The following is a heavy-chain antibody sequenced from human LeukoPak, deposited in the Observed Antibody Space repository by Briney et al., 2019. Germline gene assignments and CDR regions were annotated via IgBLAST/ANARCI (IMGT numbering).Heavy chain of an antibody. CDR2: ISGDGGTT. CDR3: VQDHQGSSGNEFDS. D-gene: IGHD3-22*01. V-gene: IGHV3-43*02. Sequence: PAGALRLSCAASGFTFSRYAMHWLRQAPGKGLEWVSLISGDGGTTYYADSVKGRFTISTDNIKNSLFLQMSSLRTDDPGFYYSVQDHQGSSGNEFDSWGEGSLVTVSS. J-gene: IGHJ4*02. CDR1: GFTFSRYA.